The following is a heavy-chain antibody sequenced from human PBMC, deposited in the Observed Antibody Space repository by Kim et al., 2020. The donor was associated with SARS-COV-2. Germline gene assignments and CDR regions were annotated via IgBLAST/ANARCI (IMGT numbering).Heavy chain of an antibody. Sequence: ASVKVSCKASGYTFTSYDINWVRQATGQGLEWMGWMNPNSGNTGYAQKFQGRVTMTRNTSRSTAYMELSSLRSEDTAVYYCAVWLETNYYYYGMDVWGQGPTVTVSS. J-gene: IGHJ6*02. CDR1: GYTFTSYD. V-gene: IGHV1-8*01. D-gene: IGHD6-19*01. CDR3: AVWLETNYYYYGMDV. CDR2: MNPNSGNT.